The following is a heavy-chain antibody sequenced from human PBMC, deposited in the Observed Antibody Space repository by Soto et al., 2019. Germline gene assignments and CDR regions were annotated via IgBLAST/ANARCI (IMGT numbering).Heavy chain of an antibody. Sequence: QVQLVESGGGVVQPGRSLRLSCAASGFTFSSYGMHWVRQAPGKGLEWVAVISYDGSNKYYADSVKGRFTISRDNYKNTRYLQMNSLRAEDTAVYYCAKDVFRFLEWLAFYGMDVWGQGTTVTVSS. J-gene: IGHJ6*02. D-gene: IGHD3-3*01. CDR3: AKDVFRFLEWLAFYGMDV. CDR2: ISYDGSNK. V-gene: IGHV3-30*18. CDR1: GFTFSSYG.